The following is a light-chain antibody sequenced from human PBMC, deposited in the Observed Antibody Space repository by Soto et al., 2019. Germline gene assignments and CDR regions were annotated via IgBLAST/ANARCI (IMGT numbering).Light chain of an antibody. J-gene: IGLJ1*01. V-gene: IGLV1-44*01. Sequence: QSALTQPPSASGTPGQRVTVSCSGSSSNIASNTVNWYQQLPGTAPKLLIYSNDQRPSGVPDRFSASKSGTSASLAISGPQSEDEADYYCASWDDSLNGHVFGTGTKVTVL. CDR2: SND. CDR1: SSNIASNT. CDR3: ASWDDSLNGHV.